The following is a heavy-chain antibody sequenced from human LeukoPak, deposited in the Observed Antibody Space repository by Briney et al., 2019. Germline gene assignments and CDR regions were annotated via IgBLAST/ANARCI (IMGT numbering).Heavy chain of an antibody. V-gene: IGHV4-39*01. CDR1: GDSVSRGDSY. D-gene: IGHD3-22*01. J-gene: IGHJ1*01. Sequence: SETLSLTCSVSGDSVSRGDSYWDWIRQPPGKGLEWSGTIYYGGRTYYSPSLKSRVTMSVDPSNNQFSLNLRSVTAADTAVYYCARRRYYDGSGYLEWGQGTLLSVSS. CDR3: ARRRYYDGSGYLE. CDR2: IYYGGRT.